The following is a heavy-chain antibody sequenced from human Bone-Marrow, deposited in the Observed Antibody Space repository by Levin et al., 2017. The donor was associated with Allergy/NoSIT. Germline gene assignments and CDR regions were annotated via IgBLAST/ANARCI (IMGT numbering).Heavy chain of an antibody. D-gene: IGHD5-12*01. J-gene: IGHJ4*02. CDR2: INHSGYT. V-gene: IGHV4-34*01. CDR3: ARGRSSTWLRVLGGYYFDY. Sequence: KTSETLSLTCAVYGESFSGYYWSWIRQPPGKGLEWIGEINHSGYTNYNPSLKSRVTISLDTSKNQFSLKLNSVTAADTAVYYCARGRSSTWLRVLGGYYFDYWGQGTLVTVSS. CDR1: GESFSGYY.